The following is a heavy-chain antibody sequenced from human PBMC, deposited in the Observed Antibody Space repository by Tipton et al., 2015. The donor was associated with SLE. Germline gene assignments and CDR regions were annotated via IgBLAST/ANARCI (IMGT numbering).Heavy chain of an antibody. Sequence: LRLSCTVSGGSISSYYWSWIRQPPGKGLEWIGYIYYSGRTNYNPSLKSRVTISVDTSKNQFSLKLSSVTAADTAVYYCASGILTGNAFFDVWGQGKMVSVSP. V-gene: IGHV4-59*01. CDR2: IYYSGRT. CDR3: ASGILTGNAFFDV. CDR1: GGSISSYY. J-gene: IGHJ3*01. D-gene: IGHD3-9*01.